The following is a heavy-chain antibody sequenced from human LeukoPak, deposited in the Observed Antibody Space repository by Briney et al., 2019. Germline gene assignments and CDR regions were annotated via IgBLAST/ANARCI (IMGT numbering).Heavy chain of an antibody. V-gene: IGHV3-11*06. CDR3: ARGVDNYYYYYMDV. Sequence: ADSVKGRFTISRDNAKNSLYLQMNSLRAEDTAVYYCARGVDNYYYYYMDVWGKGTTVTISS. D-gene: IGHD5-12*01. J-gene: IGHJ6*03.